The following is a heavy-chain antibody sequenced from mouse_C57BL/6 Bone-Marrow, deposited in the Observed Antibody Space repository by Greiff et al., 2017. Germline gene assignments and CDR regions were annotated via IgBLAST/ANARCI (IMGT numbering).Heavy chain of an antibody. CDR1: GYAFSSSW. CDR3: ARYRDGYYTWFAY. Sequence: QVQLQQSGPELVKPGASVKISCKASGYAFSSSWMNWVKQRPGKGLEWIGRIYPGDGDANYNGKFKGKATLTADKSSSTAYLQLSSLTSEDSAVYCGARYRDGYYTWFAYWGQGTLVTVSA. J-gene: IGHJ3*01. V-gene: IGHV1-82*01. CDR2: IYPGDGDA. D-gene: IGHD2-3*01.